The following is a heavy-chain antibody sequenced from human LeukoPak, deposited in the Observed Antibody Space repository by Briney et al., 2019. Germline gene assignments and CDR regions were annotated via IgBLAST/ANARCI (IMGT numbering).Heavy chain of an antibody. CDR2: ISYDESNT. CDR3: AKTYGSGSPVGYYYYYYMDV. CDR1: GFTFSSYA. Sequence: PGGSLRLSCAASGFTFSSYAMHWVRQAPGKGLEWVALISYDESNTFYADSVKGRFTISRDNSKNTLYLQMNSLRAEDTAVYYCAKTYGSGSPVGYYYYYYMDVWGKGTTVTISS. J-gene: IGHJ6*03. V-gene: IGHV3-30*04. D-gene: IGHD3-10*01.